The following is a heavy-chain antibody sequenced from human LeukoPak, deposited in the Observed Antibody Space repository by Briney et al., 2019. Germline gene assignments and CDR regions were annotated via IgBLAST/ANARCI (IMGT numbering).Heavy chain of an antibody. D-gene: IGHD3-9*01. Sequence: GGSLRLSCAAPGFTFSSYSMNWVRQAPGKGLEWVSSISSSSSYIYYADSVKGRFTISRDNAKNSLYLQMNSLRAEDTAVYYCARNYDILTGYPVFGYWGQGTLVTVSS. CDR2: ISSSSSYI. V-gene: IGHV3-21*01. CDR1: GFTFSSYS. J-gene: IGHJ4*02. CDR3: ARNYDILTGYPVFGY.